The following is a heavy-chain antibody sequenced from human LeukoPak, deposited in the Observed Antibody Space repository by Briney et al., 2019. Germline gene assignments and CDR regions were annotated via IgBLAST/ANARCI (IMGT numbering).Heavy chain of an antibody. CDR1: GFTISNNY. J-gene: IGHJ5*02. D-gene: IGHD3-16*01. CDR3: ARDLGGGLNWFDP. V-gene: IGHV3-53*05. CDR2: IYSGGFT. Sequence: GGSLRLSCAASGFTISNNYIRWLRQAPGKGLEWVSHIYSGGFTQFAGSVRGRFTMSRDMSTSTVYMDLSSLRFEDTAVYYCARDLGGGLNWFDPWGQGTLVTVPS.